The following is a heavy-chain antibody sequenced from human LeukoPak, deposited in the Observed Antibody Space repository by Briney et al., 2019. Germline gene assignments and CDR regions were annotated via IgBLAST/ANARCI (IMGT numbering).Heavy chain of an antibody. J-gene: IGHJ3*02. CDR3: AIELSDYDILTGYYLDAFDI. V-gene: IGHV1-18*01. CDR1: AYSFTSYG. Sequence: ASVKVSCKASAYSFTSYGITWVRQAPGQGLEWMGWISANSGDTNYAQKLQGRVTMTRDTSISTAYMELSRLRSDDTAVYYCAIELSDYDILTGYYLDAFDIWGQGTMVTVSS. D-gene: IGHD3-9*01. CDR2: ISANSGDT.